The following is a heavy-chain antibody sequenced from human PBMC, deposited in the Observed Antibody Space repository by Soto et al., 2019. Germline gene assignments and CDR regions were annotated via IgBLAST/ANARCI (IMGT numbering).Heavy chain of an antibody. D-gene: IGHD5-12*01. Sequence: QVQLQESGPGLVKPSETLSLTCTVSGGSVSSGSYYWSWIRQPPGKGLEWIGYIYYSGSTNYNPSLKSRVTISVDTSKNQCSLTLSSVTAADTAVYYCASSFSGYDYFDYWGQGTLVTVSS. CDR3: ASSFSGYDYFDY. V-gene: IGHV4-61*01. J-gene: IGHJ4*02. CDR1: GGSVSSGSYY. CDR2: IYYSGST.